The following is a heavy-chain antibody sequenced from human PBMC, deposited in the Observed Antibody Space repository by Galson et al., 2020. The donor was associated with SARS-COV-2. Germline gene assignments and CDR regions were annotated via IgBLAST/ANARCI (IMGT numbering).Heavy chain of an antibody. Sequence: ASVKVSCKASGYTFTSYDINWVRQATGQGLEWMGWMNPNSGNTGYAQKFQGRVTMTRNTSISTAYMELSSLRSEDTAVYYCATNKYYDYVWGTHWGYGMDVWGQGTTVTVSS. CDR3: ATNKYYDYVWGTHWGYGMDV. V-gene: IGHV1-8*01. CDR1: GYTFTSYD. J-gene: IGHJ6*02. CDR2: MNPNSGNT. D-gene: IGHD3-16*01.